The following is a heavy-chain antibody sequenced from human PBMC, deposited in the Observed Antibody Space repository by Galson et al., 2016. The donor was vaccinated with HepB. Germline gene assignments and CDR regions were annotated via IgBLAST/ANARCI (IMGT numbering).Heavy chain of an antibody. V-gene: IGHV3-33*01. CDR3: GPPRKQWLIRPDY. D-gene: IGHD6-19*01. Sequence: SLRLSCAASGFTFSTYGMHWVRQAPGKGLEWVAVIWYDESNKYYVDSVKGRFTISRDNSKNTLYLQMNSLRGEDTAVYYCGPPRKQWLIRPDYWGQGTLVTVSS. J-gene: IGHJ4*02. CDR2: IWYDESNK. CDR1: GFTFSTYG.